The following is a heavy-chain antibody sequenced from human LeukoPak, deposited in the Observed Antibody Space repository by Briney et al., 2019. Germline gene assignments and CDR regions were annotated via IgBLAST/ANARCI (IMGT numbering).Heavy chain of an antibody. CDR1: GYSISSGYY. J-gene: IGHJ6*03. D-gene: IGHD6-6*01. Sequence: SETLSLTCTVSGYSISSGYYWGWIRQPPGKGLEWIGSIYHSGSTYYNPSLKSRVTISVDTSKNQFSLKLSSVTAADTAVYYCARHSSSPNLYYYYYYYMDVWGKGTTVTVSS. V-gene: IGHV4-38-2*02. CDR2: IYHSGST. CDR3: ARHSSSPNLYYYYYYYMDV.